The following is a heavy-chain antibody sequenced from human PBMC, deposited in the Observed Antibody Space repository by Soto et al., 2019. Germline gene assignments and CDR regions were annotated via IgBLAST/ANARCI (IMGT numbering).Heavy chain of an antibody. J-gene: IGHJ6*02. CDR3: ARDRGIAVCRSLDYYYGMDV. D-gene: IGHD6-19*01. CDR2: INPNSGGT. CDR1: GYTFTGYY. Sequence: ASVKVSCQASGYTFTGYYMHWVRQAPGQGLEWMGWINPNSGGTNYAQKFQGWVTMTRDTSISTAYMELSRLRSDDTAVYYCARDRGIAVCRSLDYYYGMDVWGQGTTVTVSS. V-gene: IGHV1-2*04.